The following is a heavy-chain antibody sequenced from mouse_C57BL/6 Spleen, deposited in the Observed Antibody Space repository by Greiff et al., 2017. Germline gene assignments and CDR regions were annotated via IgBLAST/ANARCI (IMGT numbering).Heavy chain of an antibody. V-gene: IGHV5-12*01. J-gene: IGHJ4*01. Sequence: EVQLEESGGGLVQPGGSLKLSCAASGFTFSDYYMYWVRQTPEKRLEWVAYISNGGGSTYYPDTVKGRFTISRDKATNTLYLQLSRLKSEDTAMYYCARRELRGYAMDYWGQGTSVTVSS. CDR1: GFTFSDYY. CDR2: ISNGGGST. CDR3: ARRELRGYAMDY.